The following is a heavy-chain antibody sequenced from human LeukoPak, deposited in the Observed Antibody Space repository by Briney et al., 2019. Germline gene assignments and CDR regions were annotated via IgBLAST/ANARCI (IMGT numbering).Heavy chain of an antibody. CDR1: GYTFTSYY. J-gene: IGHJ4*02. CDR2: INPSGGST. D-gene: IGHD2-2*01. V-gene: IGHV1-46*01. Sequence: ASVKVSCKASGYTFTSYYMHWVRQAPGQGLEWMGLINPSGGSTSYAQKFQGRVTMTRDTSTSTVYMELSSLRSEDTAVYYCARDANIVVVPAAVYYFDYWGQGTLVTVSS. CDR3: ARDANIVVVPAAVYYFDY.